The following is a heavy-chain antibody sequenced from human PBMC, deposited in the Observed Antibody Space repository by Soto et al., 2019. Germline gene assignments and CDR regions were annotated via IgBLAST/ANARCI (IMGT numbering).Heavy chain of an antibody. CDR3: ARTAGLRHAMDV. V-gene: IGHV1-18*04. D-gene: IGHD4-17*01. J-gene: IGHJ6*02. CDR1: GYTFPSYG. Sequence: ASVKVSCKASGYTFPSYGFSWLRPAARQGLELMGWIIADNGNTNYAQKLQGRVTMTTDTSTSTAYMELRSLRSDDTAVYYCARTAGLRHAMDVWGQGTTVTVSS. CDR2: IIADNGNT.